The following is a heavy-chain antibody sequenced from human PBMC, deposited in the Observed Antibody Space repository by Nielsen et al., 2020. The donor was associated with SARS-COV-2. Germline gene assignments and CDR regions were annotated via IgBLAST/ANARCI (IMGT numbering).Heavy chain of an antibody. D-gene: IGHD2-2*01. CDR2: TSSSSSYI. J-gene: IGHJ4*02. CDR1: GFTFSSYS. CDR3: VSQGVCSSTSCYGIMDY. Sequence: GESLKISCAASGFTFSSYSMNWVRQAPGKGLEWVSSTSSSSSYIYYADSVKGRFTISRDNAKNSLYLQMNSLRAEDTAVYYCVSQGVCSSTSCYGIMDYWGQGTLVTVSS. V-gene: IGHV3-21*01.